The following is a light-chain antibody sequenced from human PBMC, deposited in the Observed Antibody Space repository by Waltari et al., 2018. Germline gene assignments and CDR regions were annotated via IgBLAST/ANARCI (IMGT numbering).Light chain of an antibody. Sequence: QSVLTQPPSASGTPGPRVTISCSGSSSNIGSDTVNWFQHLPGTAPKLLSYTDNQRPSGVPDRFSGSKSGTSASLAISGLQSEDEADYYCATWDDTLHGCWVFGGGTKLTVL. CDR2: TDN. V-gene: IGLV1-44*01. J-gene: IGLJ3*02. CDR1: SSNIGSDT. CDR3: ATWDDTLHGCWV.